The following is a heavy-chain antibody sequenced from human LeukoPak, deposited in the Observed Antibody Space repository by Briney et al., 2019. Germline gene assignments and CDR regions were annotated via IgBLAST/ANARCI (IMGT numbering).Heavy chain of an antibody. J-gene: IGHJ4*02. Sequence: GGSLRLSCAASGFTFSSYGMHWVRQAPGKGLEWVAFIRYDGSNKHYADSVKGRFTISRDNSRNTLYLQMNSLRAEDTAVYYCAKNLGVAGDYWGQGTLVTVSS. V-gene: IGHV3-30*02. CDR2: IRYDGSNK. CDR1: GFTFSSYG. D-gene: IGHD6-19*01. CDR3: AKNLGVAGDY.